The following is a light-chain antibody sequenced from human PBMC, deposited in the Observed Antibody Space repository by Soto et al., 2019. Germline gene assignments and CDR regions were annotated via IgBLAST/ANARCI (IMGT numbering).Light chain of an antibody. CDR2: GAS. CDR3: QQGGSSPLT. J-gene: IGKJ4*01. Sequence: EIVLTQSPGTLSLSPGERATLSCRASQSVSGSYLAWYQQKPGQAPRLLIYGASSRATGIPDRFSGSGSGTDFTLTITGLEPEDFAVYYCQQGGSSPLTFGGGTKVEMK. CDR1: QSVSGSY. V-gene: IGKV3-20*01.